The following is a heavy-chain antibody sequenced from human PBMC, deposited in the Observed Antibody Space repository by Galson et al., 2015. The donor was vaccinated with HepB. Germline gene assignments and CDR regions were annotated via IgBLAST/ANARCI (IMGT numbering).Heavy chain of an antibody. D-gene: IGHD1-26*01. CDR2: INPSGGST. CDR3: ARPQMVGPTTNYYYGMDV. Sequence: SVKVSCKASGYTFTSYYMHWVRQAPGQGLEWMGIINPSGGSTRYAQKFQGRVTMTRDTSTSTVYMDLSSLRSEDTAVYYCARPQMVGPTTNYYYGMDVRGQGTTVTVSS. J-gene: IGHJ6*02. CDR1: GYTFTSYY. V-gene: IGHV1-46*03.